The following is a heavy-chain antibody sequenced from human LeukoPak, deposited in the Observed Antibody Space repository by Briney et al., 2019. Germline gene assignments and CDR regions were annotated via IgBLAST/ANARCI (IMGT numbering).Heavy chain of an antibody. D-gene: IGHD3-9*01. CDR3: AKEGGYDILTGYYPYYYYGMDV. CDR2: ISYDGSNK. V-gene: IGHV3-30*18. J-gene: IGHJ6*02. CDR1: GFSFKDTG. Sequence: RAGGSLRLSCAASGFSFKDTGMHWVRQAPGKGLEWVAVISYDGSNKYYADSVKGRFTISRDNSKNTLYLQMNSLRAEDTAVYYCAKEGGYDILTGYYPYYYYGMDVWGQGTTVTVSS.